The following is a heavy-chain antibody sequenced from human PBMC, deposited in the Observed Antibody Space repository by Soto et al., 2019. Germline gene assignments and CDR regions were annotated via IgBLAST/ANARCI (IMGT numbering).Heavy chain of an antibody. Sequence: QPGGSLRLSCAASGFTLSGYAMDWVRQAPGKGLEYVSGISSNGVGTYYANSVQGRFTISGDNSKNTVYLQMGGLRPEDMAVYYCARRARPDFYYMDVWGKGTTVTVSS. V-gene: IGHV3-64*01. D-gene: IGHD6-6*01. CDR2: ISSNGVGT. CDR1: GFTLSGYA. CDR3: ARRARPDFYYMDV. J-gene: IGHJ6*03.